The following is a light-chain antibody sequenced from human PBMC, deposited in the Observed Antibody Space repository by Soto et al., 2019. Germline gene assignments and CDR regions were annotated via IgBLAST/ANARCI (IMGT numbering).Light chain of an antibody. CDR1: QSVSSTY. CDR2: GAS. Sequence: EIVLTQSPDTLSLSPGERATLYCRASQSVSSTYLAWYQQRPGQAPRLLIYGASSRAAGIPDRFSGSGSGTDFTLTISRLEPEDLAVYYCQQYGISPRTFGQGTKVDIK. J-gene: IGKJ1*01. V-gene: IGKV3-20*01. CDR3: QQYGISPRT.